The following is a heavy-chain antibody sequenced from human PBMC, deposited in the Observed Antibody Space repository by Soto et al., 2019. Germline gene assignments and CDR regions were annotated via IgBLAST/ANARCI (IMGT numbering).Heavy chain of an antibody. CDR2: ISSNSAYI. CDR3: TRDASRDSSARGWFDP. Sequence: GSLRLSCAASGFTFRSFTMNWVRQAPGKGLEWVPTISSNSAYIYYTDALRGRFTISRDNAKNSLHLQMKSLRAEDTAVYYCTRDASRDSSARGWFDPWGPGTLVTVSS. D-gene: IGHD6-13*01. CDR1: GFTFRSFT. V-gene: IGHV3-21*01. J-gene: IGHJ5*02.